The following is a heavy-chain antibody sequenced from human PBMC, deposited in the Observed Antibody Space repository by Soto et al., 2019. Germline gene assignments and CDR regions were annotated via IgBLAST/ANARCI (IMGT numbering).Heavy chain of an antibody. J-gene: IGHJ6*02. Sequence: EVQLVESGGGLIQPGGSLRVSCAASEFTVSSNYMTWVRQAPGKGLEWVSVIDTAGRANYAESVKGRFTNSRDNSKNTLSLQMNSLRVEDTAVYYCARGATYYAFCSGPYTSYTYYGMDVWGQGTTVTVS. CDR1: EFTVSSNY. CDR2: IDTAGRA. V-gene: IGHV3-53*01. D-gene: IGHD3-3*01. CDR3: ARGATYYAFCSGPYTSYTYYGMDV.